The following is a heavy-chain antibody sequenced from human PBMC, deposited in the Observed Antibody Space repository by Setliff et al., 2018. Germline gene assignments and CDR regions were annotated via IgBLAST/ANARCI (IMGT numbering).Heavy chain of an antibody. CDR2: INPGGLSS. V-gene: IGHV1-46*01. CDR1: GYSFTSHY. Sequence: GASVKVSCKTSGYSFTSHYMHWVRQAPGQGLEWMGIINPGGLSSSSTQKFEGRVTMTRDTSTSTVYMELNSLTSDDTAVYYCAGAGLAAAGRKGVFDHWGQGTLVTVSS. J-gene: IGHJ4*02. CDR3: AGAGLAAAGRKGVFDH. D-gene: IGHD6-25*01.